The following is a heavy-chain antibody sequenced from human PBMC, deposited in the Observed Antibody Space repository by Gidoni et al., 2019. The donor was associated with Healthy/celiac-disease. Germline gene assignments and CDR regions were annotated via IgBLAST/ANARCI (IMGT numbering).Heavy chain of an antibody. D-gene: IGHD1-26*01. CDR2: ISGSGGST. J-gene: IGHJ4*02. CDR1: GFTFSSYA. V-gene: IGHV3-23*01. Sequence: EVQLLESGGVLVQPGGSLRLSCAASGFTFSSYAMSGVRQAPGKGLEWVSAISGSGGSTYYADSVKGRFTISRDNSKNTLYLQMNSLRAEDTAVYYCAKGGGSYLMPLGYWGQGTLVTVSS. CDR3: AKGGGSYLMPLGY.